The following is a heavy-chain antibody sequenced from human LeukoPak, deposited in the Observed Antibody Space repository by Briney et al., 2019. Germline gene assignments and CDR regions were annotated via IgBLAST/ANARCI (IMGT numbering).Heavy chain of an antibody. J-gene: IGHJ6*02. V-gene: IGHV4-34*01. CDR1: GGSFSGYY. CDR3: ASWTVTTYYYYAMDV. Sequence: PSETLSLTCAVYGGSFSGYYWSWIRQPPGKGLEWVGQINHGGSTNYHPSPKSRVTISVDTSRNQFSLKLSSVTAADTAVYYCASWTVTTYYYYAMDVWGQGTTVTVSS. D-gene: IGHD4-17*01. CDR2: INHGGST.